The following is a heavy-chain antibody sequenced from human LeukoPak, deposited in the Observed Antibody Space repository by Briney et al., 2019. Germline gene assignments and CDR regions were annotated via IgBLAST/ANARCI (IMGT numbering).Heavy chain of an antibody. CDR1: GYSISSGYY. CDR2: IYYSGST. V-gene: IGHV4-38-2*02. Sequence: SETLSLTCTVSGYSISSGYYWGWIRQPPGKGLEWIGSIYYSGSTYYNPSLKSRVTISVDTSKNQFSLKLSSVTAADTAVYYCARHEEDIVVVPAATGAFDIWGQGTMVTVSS. J-gene: IGHJ3*02. CDR3: ARHEEDIVVVPAATGAFDI. D-gene: IGHD2-2*01.